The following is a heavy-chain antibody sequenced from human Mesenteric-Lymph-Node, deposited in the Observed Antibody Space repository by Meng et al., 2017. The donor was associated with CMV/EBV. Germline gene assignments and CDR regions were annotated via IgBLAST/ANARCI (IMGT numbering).Heavy chain of an antibody. Sequence: SVKVSCKASGGTFSSYAISWVRQAPGQGLEWMGGIIPIFGTANYAQKFQGRVTITTDESTSTAYMELSSLRSEDTAVYYCARDAANHVDTATGPEDYWGQGTLVTVSS. J-gene: IGHJ4*02. CDR3: ARDAANHVDTATGPEDY. CDR2: IIPIFGTA. CDR1: GGTFSSYA. V-gene: IGHV1-69*05. D-gene: IGHD5-18*01.